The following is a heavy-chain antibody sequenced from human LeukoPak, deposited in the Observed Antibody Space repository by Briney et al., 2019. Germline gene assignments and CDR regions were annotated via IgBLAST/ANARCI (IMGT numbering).Heavy chain of an antibody. CDR3: ARYGYGYGQDDFDY. V-gene: IGHV1-69*13. Sequence: SVKVSCKASGGTFSSYAISWVRQAPGQGLEWMGGIIPIFGTANYAQKFQGRVTITADESTSTAYMELSSLRSEDTAVYYCARYGYGYGQDDFDYWGQGTLVSLSS. J-gene: IGHJ4*02. CDR1: GGTFSSYA. D-gene: IGHD5-18*01. CDR2: IIPIFGTA.